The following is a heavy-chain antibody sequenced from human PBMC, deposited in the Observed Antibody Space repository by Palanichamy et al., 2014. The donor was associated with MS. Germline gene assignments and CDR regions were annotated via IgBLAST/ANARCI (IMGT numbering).Heavy chain of an antibody. Sequence: QITLKESGPTLVKPTQTLTLTCTFSGFSLSTSGVGVGWIRQPPGKALEWLALIYWDDDKRYSPSLKTRLTITKDTSKNQVVLTMTNMDPVGTATYYCAHSYYDSSGYYRYFDYWGQGTLVTVSS. CDR3: AHSYYDSSGYYRYFDY. CDR2: IYWDDDK. J-gene: IGHJ4*02. CDR1: GFSLSTSGVG. V-gene: IGHV2-5*02. D-gene: IGHD3-22*01.